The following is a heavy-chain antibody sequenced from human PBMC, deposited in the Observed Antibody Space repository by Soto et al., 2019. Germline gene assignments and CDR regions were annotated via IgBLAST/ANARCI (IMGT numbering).Heavy chain of an antibody. D-gene: IGHD1-7*01. V-gene: IGHV1-69*06. CDR3: ARDRLELRSDAFDI. J-gene: IGHJ3*02. Sequence: SVKVSCKASGGTFSSYAISWVRQAPGQGLEWMGGIIPIFGTANYAQKFQGRVTITADKSTSTAYMELSSLRSEDAAVYYCARDRLELRSDAFDIWGQGTMVTVSS. CDR2: IIPIFGTA. CDR1: GGTFSSYA.